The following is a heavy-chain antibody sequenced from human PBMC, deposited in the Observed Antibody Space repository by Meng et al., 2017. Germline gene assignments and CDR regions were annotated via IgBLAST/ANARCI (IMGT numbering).Heavy chain of an antibody. CDR3: ARGSYSFDS. J-gene: IGHJ4*02. V-gene: IGHV6-1*01. Sequence: QIQRQQSGPGLVKPSQTLSLSCAISGDSVSSNSAAWNWIRQSPSRGLEWLGRAYYRSKWYHDYAESVKSRISIDPDTSKNQFSLQLRSVTPEDSAGYYCARGSYSFDSWGQRTLVTVSS. CDR2: AYYRSKWYH. D-gene: IGHD1-26*01. CDR1: GDSVSSNSAA.